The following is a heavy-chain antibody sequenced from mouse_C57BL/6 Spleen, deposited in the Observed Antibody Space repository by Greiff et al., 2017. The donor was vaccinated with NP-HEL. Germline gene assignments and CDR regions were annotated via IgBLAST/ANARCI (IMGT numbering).Heavy chain of an antibody. Sequence: VQLQQSGPELVKPGASVKISCKASGYAFSSSWMNWVKQRPGKGLEWIGRIYPGDGDTNYNGKFKGKATLTADKSSSTAYMQLSSLTSEDSAVYFCARALYDYDLHYYAMDYWGQGTSVTVSS. CDR1: GYAFSSSW. V-gene: IGHV1-82*01. D-gene: IGHD2-4*01. J-gene: IGHJ4*01. CDR3: ARALYDYDLHYYAMDY. CDR2: IYPGDGDT.